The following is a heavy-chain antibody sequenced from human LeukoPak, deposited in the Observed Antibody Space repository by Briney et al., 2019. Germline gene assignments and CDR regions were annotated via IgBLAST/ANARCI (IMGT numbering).Heavy chain of an antibody. CDR2: IKSNHNGATT. CDR1: GFSFRDAW. J-gene: IGHJ4*02. D-gene: IGHD1-26*01. V-gene: IGHV3-15*01. CDR3: AWDDESVFDF. Sequence: GGPLRLSCVGSGFSFRDAWLSWVRQAPGKGLEWVGRIKSNHNGATTDYVAPVKDRFTISRDDSKNTLYLQMNSLKIEDTAMYYCAWDDESVFDFWGQGTLVTVSS.